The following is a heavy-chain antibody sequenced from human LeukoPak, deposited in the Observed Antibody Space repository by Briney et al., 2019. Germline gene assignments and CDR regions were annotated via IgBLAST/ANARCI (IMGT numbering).Heavy chain of an antibody. CDR2: IIPRLGTT. J-gene: IGHJ4*02. CDR1: GGTFNSYA. Sequence: SVKVSCKASGGTFNSYAINWVRQAPGQGLEWMGGIIPRLGTTKYIEKFQGRITITTDESTTTAYMELTSLRSEDTAVYYCAADDTDWGQGTLVTVSS. CDR3: AADDTD. V-gene: IGHV1-69*05.